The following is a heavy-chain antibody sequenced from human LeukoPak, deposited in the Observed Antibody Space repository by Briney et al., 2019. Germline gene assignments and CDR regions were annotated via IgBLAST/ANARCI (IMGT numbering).Heavy chain of an antibody. CDR3: ARVEAMADYYMDV. CDR1: GYTFTGYY. V-gene: IGHV1-69*13. Sequence: SVKVSCKASGYTFTGYYIHWVRQAPGQGLEWMGGIIPIFGTANYAQKFQGRVTITADESTSTAYMELSSLRSEDTAVYYCARVEAMADYYMDVWGKGTTVTVSS. J-gene: IGHJ6*03. CDR2: IIPIFGTA. D-gene: IGHD5-18*01.